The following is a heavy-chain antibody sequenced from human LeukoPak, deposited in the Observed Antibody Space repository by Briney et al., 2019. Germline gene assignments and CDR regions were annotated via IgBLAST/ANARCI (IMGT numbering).Heavy chain of an antibody. D-gene: IGHD6-19*01. J-gene: IGHJ4*02. CDR1: GFSLSTSGVG. V-gene: IGHV2-5*01. CDR3: AHRASSGWYSPSRGYYFDY. Sequence: SGPTLVKPTQTLTLTCTFSGFSLSTSGVGVGWIRQPPGKALEWLALIYWNDDKRYSPSLKSRLTITKDTSKNQVVLTMTNMDPVDTATYYCAHRASSGWYSPSRGYYFDYWGQGTLVTVSS. CDR2: IYWNDDK.